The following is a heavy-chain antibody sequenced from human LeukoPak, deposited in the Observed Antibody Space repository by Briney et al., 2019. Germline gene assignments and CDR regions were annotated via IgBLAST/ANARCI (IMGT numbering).Heavy chain of an antibody. D-gene: IGHD2-2*02. CDR3: ARDRCGESYISCYTDF. CDR1: GFTFSSYS. CDR2: ISRSSSTI. J-gene: IGHJ4*02. Sequence: PGGSLRLSCVASGFTFSSYSMNWVRQAPGKGLEWISYISRSSSTIFYADSVKGRFTISRDSAKNSVYLQMNSLRAEDTAVYFCARDRCGESYISCYTDFWGQGTLVTVSP. V-gene: IGHV3-48*01.